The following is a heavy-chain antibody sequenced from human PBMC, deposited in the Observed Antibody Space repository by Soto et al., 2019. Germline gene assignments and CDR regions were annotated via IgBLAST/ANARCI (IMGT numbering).Heavy chain of an antibody. J-gene: IGHJ4*02. CDR2: IIPMFGTA. V-gene: IGHV1-69*12. Sequence: QVQLVQSGAEVKKPGSSVKVSCEASGGTFSSDALNWVRQAPGQGLEWMGGIIPMFGTATYAQKFQGKITIIADESTNTGYMELSSLRSEDMAVYYCARGRLPSSGWFGLLDHWGQGTLVTVSS. D-gene: IGHD6-19*01. CDR1: GGTFSSDA. CDR3: ARGRLPSSGWFGLLDH.